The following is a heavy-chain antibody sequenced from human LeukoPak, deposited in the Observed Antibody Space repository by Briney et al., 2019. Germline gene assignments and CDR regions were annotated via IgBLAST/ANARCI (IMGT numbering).Heavy chain of an antibody. CDR2: INPNSGGT. Sequence: ASVKVSCKASGYTFTGYYMHWVRQAPGQGLEWRGWINPNSGGTNYAQKFQGRVTMTRDTSISTAYMELSRLRSDDTAVYYCARARIYDFWSGYPGEIDYWGQGTLVTVSS. CDR3: ARARIYDFWSGYPGEIDY. V-gene: IGHV1-2*02. CDR1: GYTFTGYY. D-gene: IGHD3-3*01. J-gene: IGHJ4*02.